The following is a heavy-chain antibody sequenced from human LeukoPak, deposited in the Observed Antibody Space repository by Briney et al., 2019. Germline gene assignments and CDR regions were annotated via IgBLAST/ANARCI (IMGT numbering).Heavy chain of an antibody. J-gene: IGHJ4*02. D-gene: IGHD6-13*01. Sequence: GGSLRLSCAASGFTFDDYTMHWVRQAPGKGLEWVSLISWDGGSTYYADSVKGRFTISRDNSKNSLYLQMNSLRTEDTALYYCAKEGQLGLYYFDYWGQGTLVTVSS. CDR1: GFTFDDYT. V-gene: IGHV3-43*01. CDR2: ISWDGGST. CDR3: AKEGQLGLYYFDY.